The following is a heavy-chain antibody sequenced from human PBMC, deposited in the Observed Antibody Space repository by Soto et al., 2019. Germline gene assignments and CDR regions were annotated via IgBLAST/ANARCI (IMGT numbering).Heavy chain of an antibody. CDR2: VWYDGRQK. CDR1: GLTFTNYV. Sequence: QVHLVESGEAVARLGRPLGLPCETPGLTFTNYVMTWARQPPGKGLEWVANVWYDGRQKWYADLAKGRFTISRDNSENTVSLQMNSLRVEDTAVYYCATEPVESIWRIGSWGIDNWGQGTLVTVSS. CDR3: ATEPVESIWRIGSWGIDN. J-gene: IGHJ4*02. V-gene: IGHV3-33*03. D-gene: IGHD6-13*01.